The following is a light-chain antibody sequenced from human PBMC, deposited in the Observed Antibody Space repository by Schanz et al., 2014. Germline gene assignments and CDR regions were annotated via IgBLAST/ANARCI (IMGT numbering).Light chain of an antibody. V-gene: IGKV1-9*01. CDR1: QGISSF. Sequence: DIQVTQSPSALSASVGDRVTITCRASQGISSFLAWYQHKPGRAPKLLIYAASTLQTGVPSRFSGSGSGTDFTLTISSLQPDDFATYYCQQYNSYSFIFGPGTKVDIK. CDR3: QQYNSYSFI. J-gene: IGKJ3*01. CDR2: AAS.